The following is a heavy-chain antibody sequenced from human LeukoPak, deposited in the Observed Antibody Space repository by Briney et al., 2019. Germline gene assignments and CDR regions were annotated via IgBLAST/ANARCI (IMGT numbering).Heavy chain of an antibody. V-gene: IGHV1-18*01. D-gene: IGHD3-3*01. J-gene: IGHJ6*02. Sequence: GASVKVSCKASGYTFTSYGISWVRQAPGQGLEWMGWISAYNGNTNYAQKLQGRVTMTTDTSTSTAYMELRSLRSDDTAVYYCARDLFGDFWSGPPYGMDVWGQGTTVTVSS. CDR2: ISAYNGNT. CDR1: GYTFTSYG. CDR3: ARDLFGDFWSGPPYGMDV.